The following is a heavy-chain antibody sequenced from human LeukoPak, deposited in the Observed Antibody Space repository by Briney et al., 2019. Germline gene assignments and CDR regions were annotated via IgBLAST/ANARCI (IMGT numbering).Heavy chain of an antibody. J-gene: IGHJ4*02. V-gene: IGHV3-21*04. CDR3: ASILLWYVYDY. Sequence: GGSLRLSCAASGFTFSSYSMNWVRQAPGKGLEWVSSISSSSSYIYYADSVKGRFTISRDSAKNSLYLQMNSLRAEDTAVYYCASILLWYVYDYWGQGTLVTVSS. CDR1: GFTFSSYS. CDR2: ISSSSSYI. D-gene: IGHD3-10*01.